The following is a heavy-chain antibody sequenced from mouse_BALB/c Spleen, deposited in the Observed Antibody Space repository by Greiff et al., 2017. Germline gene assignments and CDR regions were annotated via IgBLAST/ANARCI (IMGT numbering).Heavy chain of an antibody. D-gene: IGHD2-1*01. Sequence: DVMLVESGGGLVQPGGSRKLSCAASGFTFSDYGMAWVRQAPGKGPEWVAFISNLAYSIYYADTVTGRFTISRENAKNTLYLEMSSLRSEDTAMYYCARGYYGNYGFDYWGQGTTLTVSS. V-gene: IGHV5-15*02. CDR2: ISNLAYSI. J-gene: IGHJ2*01. CDR1: GFTFSDYG. CDR3: ARGYYGNYGFDY.